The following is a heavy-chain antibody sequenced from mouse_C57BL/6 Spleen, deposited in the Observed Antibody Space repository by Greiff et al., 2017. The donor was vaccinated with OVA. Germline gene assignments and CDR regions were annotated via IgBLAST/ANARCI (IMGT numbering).Heavy chain of an antibody. Sequence: QVQLQQSGPELVKPGASVKISCKASGYSFTSYYIHWVKQRPGQGLEWIGWIYPGSGNTKYNEKFKGKATLTADTSSSTAYMQLSSLTSEDFAVYYCARGGDYDGYAMDYWGQGTSVTVSS. CDR3: ARGGDYDGYAMDY. CDR2: IYPGSGNT. CDR1: GYSFTSYY. D-gene: IGHD2-4*01. V-gene: IGHV1-66*01. J-gene: IGHJ4*01.